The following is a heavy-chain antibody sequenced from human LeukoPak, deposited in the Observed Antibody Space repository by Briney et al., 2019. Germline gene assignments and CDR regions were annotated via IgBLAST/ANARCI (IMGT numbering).Heavy chain of an antibody. V-gene: IGHV3-30-3*01. J-gene: IGHJ4*02. CDR3: ARGMYYYDSSDIGGGYYFDY. D-gene: IGHD3-22*01. CDR1: GFTFGSYA. CDR2: ILYHGSNK. Sequence: GGSLRLSCAASGFTFGSYAMHWVRQAPGKGLEWVAVILYHGSNKYYADSVKGRFTISRDNSKKTVFLQMNSLRAEDTAVYYCARGMYYYDSSDIGGGYYFDYWGQGTLVTVSS.